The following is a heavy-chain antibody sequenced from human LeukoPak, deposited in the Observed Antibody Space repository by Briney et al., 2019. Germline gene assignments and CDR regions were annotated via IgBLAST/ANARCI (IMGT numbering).Heavy chain of an antibody. CDR1: GGSFSGYY. J-gene: IGHJ5*02. Sequence: SETLSLTCAVYGGSFSGYYWSWIRQPPGKGLEWIGETNHSGSTNYNPSLKSRVTISVDTSKNQFSLKLSSVTAADTAVYYCARYRRIAAAGTGWFDPWGQGTLVTVSS. D-gene: IGHD6-13*01. V-gene: IGHV4-34*01. CDR2: TNHSGST. CDR3: ARYRRIAAAGTGWFDP.